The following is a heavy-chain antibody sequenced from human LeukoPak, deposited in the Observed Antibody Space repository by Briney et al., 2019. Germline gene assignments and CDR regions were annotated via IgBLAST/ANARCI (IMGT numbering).Heavy chain of an antibody. CDR1: GGSFSGYY. J-gene: IGHJ6*02. Sequence: SETLSLTCAVYGGSFSGYYWSWIRQPPGKGLEWIGEINHSGSTNYNPSLKSRVTISVDTSKNQFSLKLSSVTAADTVVYYCAAGTSVAGMDVWGQGTTVTVSS. CDR2: INHSGST. D-gene: IGHD1-14*01. V-gene: IGHV4-34*01. CDR3: AAGTSVAGMDV.